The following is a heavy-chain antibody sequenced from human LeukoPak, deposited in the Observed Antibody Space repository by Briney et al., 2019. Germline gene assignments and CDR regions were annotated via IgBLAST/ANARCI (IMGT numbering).Heavy chain of an antibody. J-gene: IGHJ4*02. V-gene: IGHV4-34*01. D-gene: IGHD2-2*01. CDR1: GGSFSGYY. CDR3: ASQESSTSYYFDY. CDR2: INHSGST. Sequence: PSETLPLTCAVYGGSFSGYYWSWIRQPPGKGLEWIGEINHSGSTNYNPSLKSRVTISVDTSKNQFSLKLSSVTAADTAVYYCASQESSTSYYFDYWGQGNLVRVSS.